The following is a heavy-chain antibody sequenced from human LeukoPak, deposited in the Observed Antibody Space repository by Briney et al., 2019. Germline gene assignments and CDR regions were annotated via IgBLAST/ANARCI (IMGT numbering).Heavy chain of an antibody. CDR2: INGDGRNI. Sequence: PGGSLRLSCVASGFTFSSYWMHWVRQDPRKGLVWVSRINGDGRNINYADSVRGRFTISRDNAKNTLYLQMNTLRVEDTAVYYCARDGDSGSYLYYFDYWGQGTLVTVSS. D-gene: IGHD1-26*01. V-gene: IGHV3-74*01. CDR1: GFTFSSYW. J-gene: IGHJ4*02. CDR3: ARDGDSGSYLYYFDY.